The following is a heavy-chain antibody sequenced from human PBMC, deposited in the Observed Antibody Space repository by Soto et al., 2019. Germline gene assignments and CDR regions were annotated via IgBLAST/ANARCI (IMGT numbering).Heavy chain of an antibody. V-gene: IGHV1-8*01. J-gene: IGHJ6*02. CDR3: ARGYSSSWYTLIYYYYYGMDV. CDR1: GYPFTSYD. D-gene: IGHD6-13*01. Sequence: SVKVYCNASGYPFTSYDINWVRQDTGQGLEWMGWMNPNSGNTGYAQKFQCRVTMTRNTSISTAYMELSSLRSEDTAVYYCARGYSSSWYTLIYYYYYGMDVWGQGTTVTVSS. CDR2: MNPNSGNT.